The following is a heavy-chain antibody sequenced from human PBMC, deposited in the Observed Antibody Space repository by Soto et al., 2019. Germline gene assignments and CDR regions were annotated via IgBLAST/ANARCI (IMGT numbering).Heavy chain of an antibody. V-gene: IGHV4-59*01. Sequence: KPSETLSLTCTVSVVSISSYYWSCIRQPPGKGLEWIGYIYYSGSTNYNPSLKSRVTISVDTSKNQFSLKLSSVTAADTAVYYCARGNDSAYQNAFHIWGQGTMVSVSS. CDR3: ARGNDSAYQNAFHI. CDR2: IYYSGST. CDR1: VVSISSYY. D-gene: IGHD3-22*01. J-gene: IGHJ3*02.